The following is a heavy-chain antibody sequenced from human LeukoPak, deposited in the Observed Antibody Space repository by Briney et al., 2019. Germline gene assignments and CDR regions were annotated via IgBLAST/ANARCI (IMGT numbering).Heavy chain of an antibody. CDR2: IYYSGST. CDR3: ARGRSLRSGAFGY. D-gene: IGHD1-26*01. Sequence: SETLSLTCTVSGGSISSSSYYWGWIRQPPGKGLEWIGYIYYSGSTYYNPSLKSRVTISVDTSKNQFSLKLSSVTAADTAVYYCARGRSLRSGAFGYWGQGALVTVSS. CDR1: GGSISSSSYY. J-gene: IGHJ4*02. V-gene: IGHV4-39*07.